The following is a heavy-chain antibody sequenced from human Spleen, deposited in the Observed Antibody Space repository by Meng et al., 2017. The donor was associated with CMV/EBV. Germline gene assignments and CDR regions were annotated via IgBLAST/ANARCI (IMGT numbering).Heavy chain of an antibody. J-gene: IGHJ5*02. CDR1: FTGYY. Sequence: FTGYYTHWVRQAPGQGLEWMGWINPNSGGTNYAQKFQGRVTMTRDTSISTAYMELSRLRSDDTAVYYCARDYYGSGSYSTLGPNWFDPWGQGTLVTVSS. V-gene: IGHV1-2*02. CDR2: INPNSGGT. D-gene: IGHD3-10*01. CDR3: ARDYYGSGSYSTLGPNWFDP.